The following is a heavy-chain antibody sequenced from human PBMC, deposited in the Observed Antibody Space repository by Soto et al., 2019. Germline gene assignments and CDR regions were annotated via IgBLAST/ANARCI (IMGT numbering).Heavy chain of an antibody. J-gene: IGHJ4*02. CDR3: AREATVTTSEGGFDY. V-gene: IGHV3-7*01. CDR1: GFTFSSYW. CDR2: IKQDGSEK. Sequence: QLGGSLRLSCVASGFTFSSYWMSWVRQAPGKGLEWVANIKQDGSEKYYVDSVKGRFTISRDNAKNSLYLQMNSLRAEDTAVYYCAREATVTTSEGGFDYWGQGTLVTVSS. D-gene: IGHD4-4*01.